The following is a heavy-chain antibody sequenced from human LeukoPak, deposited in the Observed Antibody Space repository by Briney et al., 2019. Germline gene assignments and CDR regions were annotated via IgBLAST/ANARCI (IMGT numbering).Heavy chain of an antibody. CDR2: INANSGTT. CDR1: GFTFSFYA. J-gene: IGHJ5*01. CDR3: AKPISGGLAVTADWFHP. D-gene: IGHD6-19*01. V-gene: IGHV3-23*01. Sequence: GGSLRLSCAASGFTFSFYAMSWLRQPPGKGLEWVSTINANSGTTSYAASVRGRFTISRDNSKNTLYLQVNTLRADDTATYYCAKPISGGLAVTADWFHPWGQGTLVVVSS.